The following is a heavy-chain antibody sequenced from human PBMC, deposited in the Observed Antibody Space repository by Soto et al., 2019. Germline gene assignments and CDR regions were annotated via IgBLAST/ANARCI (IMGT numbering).Heavy chain of an antibody. CDR3: AGDSADIVVVPAATRPVDY. CDR2: ISSSGSTI. J-gene: IGHJ4*02. V-gene: IGHV3-11*01. D-gene: IGHD2-2*01. Sequence: QAQLVESGGGLVKPGGSLRLSCGASGFTLSDYYMSWIRQAPGKGLEWVSYISSSGSTIYYADSVKGRFSISRDYAKNSLYLKMKRRRAEDTAVYSCAGDSADIVVVPAATRPVDYWGQGTLVTVSS. CDR1: GFTLSDYY.